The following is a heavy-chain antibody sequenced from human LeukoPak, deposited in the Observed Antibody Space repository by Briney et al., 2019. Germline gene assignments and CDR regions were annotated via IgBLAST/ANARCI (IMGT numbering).Heavy chain of an antibody. CDR2: ISGSGGST. D-gene: IGHD3-9*01. Sequence: GGSLRLSCAASGFTFSSYAMSWVRQAPGKGLEWVSAISGSGGSTYYADSVKGRFTISRDNSKNTLYLQMNSLRAEDTAVFYCAKVRLRGRYFDWLLYWGQGTLVTVSS. V-gene: IGHV3-23*01. CDR1: GFTFSSYA. CDR3: AKVRLRGRYFDWLLY. J-gene: IGHJ4*02.